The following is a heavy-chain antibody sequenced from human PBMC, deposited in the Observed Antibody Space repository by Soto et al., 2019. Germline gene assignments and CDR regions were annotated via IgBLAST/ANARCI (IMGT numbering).Heavy chain of an antibody. D-gene: IGHD2-15*01. CDR3: ARDRQKALVVVAATGGFDY. J-gene: IGHJ4*02. Sequence: EVQLLESGGGLVQPGGSLRLSCAASGFSFSNYAMSWVRQAPGKGLEWVSTMSGSGYNTYYADSVKGRFAISRDNSKNMLYLEMNSLRPDDTAVYYCARDRQKALVVVAATGGFDYWGQGTPVTVSS. V-gene: IGHV3-23*01. CDR1: GFSFSNYA. CDR2: MSGSGYNT.